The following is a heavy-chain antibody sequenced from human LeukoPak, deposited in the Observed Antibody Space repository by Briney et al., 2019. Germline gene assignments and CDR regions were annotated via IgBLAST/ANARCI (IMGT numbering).Heavy chain of an antibody. CDR1: GFTFSSYV. D-gene: IGHD4-17*01. CDR3: ANEIRPNDY. CDR2: ISISGSKT. V-gene: IGHV3-23*01. Sequence: PGGSLRLSCEASGFTFSSYVLHWVRQAPGKGLEWVSAISISGSKTYYADSVKGRFTISRDNSKNTLYLQMNSLRAEDTAVYYCANEIRPNDYWGQGTQVAVSS. J-gene: IGHJ4*02.